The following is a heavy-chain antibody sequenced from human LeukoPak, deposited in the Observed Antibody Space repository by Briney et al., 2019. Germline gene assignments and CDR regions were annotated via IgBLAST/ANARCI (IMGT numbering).Heavy chain of an antibody. CDR3: ARDYSEYYYYYYMNV. J-gene: IGHJ6*03. CDR2: ISSSSSYI. CDR1: GFTFSSYS. Sequence: GGSLRLSCAASGFTFSSYSMNWFRQAPGKGLEWVSSISSSSSYIYYADSVKGRFTISRDNAKNSLYLQMNSLRAEDTAVYYCARDYSEYYYYYYMNVWGKGTTVTVSS. D-gene: IGHD2-15*01. V-gene: IGHV3-21*01.